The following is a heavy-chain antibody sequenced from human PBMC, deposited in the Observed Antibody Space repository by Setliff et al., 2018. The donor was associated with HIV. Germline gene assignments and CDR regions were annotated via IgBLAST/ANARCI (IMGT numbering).Heavy chain of an antibody. CDR3: TRDHTPPPNYDFWSGQIDLRNIFYYMDV. CDR2: INTKTGNP. V-gene: IGHV7-4-1*01. D-gene: IGHD3-3*01. Sequence: ASVKVSCKASGYSLTSYSINWVRQAPGQGLEWMGYINTKTGNPTYAQGFTGRFVFSVDTPVSTAYLQISSLKTEDTAVYYCTRDHTPPPNYDFWSGQIDLRNIFYYMDVWGTGSPVTVSS. CDR1: GYSLTSYS. J-gene: IGHJ6*03.